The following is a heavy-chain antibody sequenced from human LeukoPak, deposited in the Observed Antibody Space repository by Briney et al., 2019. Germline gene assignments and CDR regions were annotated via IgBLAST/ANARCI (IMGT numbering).Heavy chain of an antibody. J-gene: IGHJ4*02. CDR1: GFTFDNYR. Sequence: GGSLRLSCAASGFTFDNYRMSWVRQAPGKGLEWVSSVNADGCNTYYADSVKGRFTISRDNSKSTLILQMNSLRVEDTALYYCTKRVKYGGTWDHFADWGQRTLVTVSS. CDR3: TKRVKYGGTWDHFAD. D-gene: IGHD1-26*01. CDR2: VNADGCNT. V-gene: IGHV3-23*01.